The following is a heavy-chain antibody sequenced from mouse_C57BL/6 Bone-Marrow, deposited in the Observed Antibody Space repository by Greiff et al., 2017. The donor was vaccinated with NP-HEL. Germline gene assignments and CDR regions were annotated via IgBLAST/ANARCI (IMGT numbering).Heavy chain of an antibody. CDR2: IDPENGDT. V-gene: IGHV14-4*01. CDR3: TSMVTTWFAY. CDR1: GFNIKDDY. J-gene: IGHJ3*01. Sequence: EVQLQQSGAELVRPGASVKLSCTASGFNIKDDYMHWVKRRPEQGLEWIGWIDPENGDTEYASKFQGKATITADTSSNTAYLQLSSLTSEDTAVYYCTSMVTTWFAYWGQGTLVTVSA. D-gene: IGHD2-2*01.